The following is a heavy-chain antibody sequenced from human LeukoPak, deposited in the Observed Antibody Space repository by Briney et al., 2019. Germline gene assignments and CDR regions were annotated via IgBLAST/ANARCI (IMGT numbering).Heavy chain of an antibody. V-gene: IGHV4-4*07. CDR2: IYTSENT. CDR1: GGYIGSYY. D-gene: IGHD4-17*01. J-gene: IGHJ6*03. Sequence: SETLSLTCTVAGGYIGSYYWSWIRQPAGKGLEWIGRIYTSENTDYNPSLKSRVTMSVDMSTSQFSLRLTSVTAADTAVYYCAREGDYGDYSKSFYYMDVWGKGTTVTVSS. CDR3: AREGDYGDYSKSFYYMDV.